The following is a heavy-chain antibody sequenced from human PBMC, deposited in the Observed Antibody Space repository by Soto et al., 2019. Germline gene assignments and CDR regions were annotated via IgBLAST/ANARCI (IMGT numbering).Heavy chain of an antibody. CDR2: IYYSGST. V-gene: IGHV4-30-4*01. D-gene: IGHD1-1*01. CDR3: ARDWKLHTTGATVLTAPYYYHYGMDV. CDR1: GGSISSGDYY. J-gene: IGHJ6*02. Sequence: PSETLSLTCTVSGGSISSGDYYWSWIRQPPGKGLEWIGYIYYSGSTYYNPSLKSRVTISVDTSKNQFSLKLSSVTAADTAVYYCARDWKLHTTGATVLTAPYYYHYGMDVWGQGTTVTVSS.